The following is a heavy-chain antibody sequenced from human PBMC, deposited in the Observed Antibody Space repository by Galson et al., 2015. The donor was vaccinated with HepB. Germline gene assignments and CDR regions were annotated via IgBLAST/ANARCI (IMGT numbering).Heavy chain of an antibody. CDR2: ISAYNGNT. Sequence: SVKVSCKASGYTFTSYGISWVRQAPGQGLEWMGWISAYNGNTNYAQKLQGRVTMTTDTSTSTAYMELRSLRSDDTAVYYCASSVYYDFWSGSYYMDVWGKGTTVTVSS. J-gene: IGHJ6*03. CDR3: ASSVYYDFWSGSYYMDV. V-gene: IGHV1-18*01. CDR1: GYTFTSYG. D-gene: IGHD3-3*01.